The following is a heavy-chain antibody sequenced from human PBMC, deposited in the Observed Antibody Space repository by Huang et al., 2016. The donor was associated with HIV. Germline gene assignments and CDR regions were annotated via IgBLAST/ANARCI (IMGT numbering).Heavy chain of an antibody. Sequence: QLQLQESGPGLVKPSETLSLTCTVSGGSISRRGYYWGWVRQPPGTGLEWIVGISYSGSTYYNSSLKSRVTISVDTSESQLFLKLTSVTAADTAVYYCARRRGSSWHEVPSYFDYWGQGTLATVSS. CDR1: GGSISRRGYY. V-gene: IGHV4-39*01. J-gene: IGHJ4*02. CDR3: ARRRGSSWHEVPSYFDY. D-gene: IGHD6-13*01. CDR2: ISYSGST.